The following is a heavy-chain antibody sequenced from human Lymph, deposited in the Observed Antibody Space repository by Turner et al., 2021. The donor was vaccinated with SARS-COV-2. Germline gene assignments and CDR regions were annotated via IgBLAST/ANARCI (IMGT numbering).Heavy chain of an antibody. CDR1: GFTFDDYA. CDR3: AKDRGGEQLVRLFDY. J-gene: IGHJ4*02. V-gene: IGHV3-9*01. Sequence: EVQLVESGGGLVQPGRSLRLSCAASGFTFDDYAMHWVRQAPGNGLECVSGISWNSGSIGYADSVKGRFTISRDNAKNSLYLQMNSLRVDDTALYYCAKDRGGEQLVRLFDYWGQGTLVTVSS. CDR2: ISWNSGSI. D-gene: IGHD6-6*01.